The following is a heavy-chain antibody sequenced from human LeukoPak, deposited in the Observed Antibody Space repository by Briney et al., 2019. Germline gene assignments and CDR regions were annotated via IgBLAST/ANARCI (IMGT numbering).Heavy chain of an antibody. CDR3: ARGSGAHYYGSGSYYNVGY. Sequence: GGSLRLSCAASGFTFSSYWMHWVRQAPGKGLVWVSRINSDGSSTSYADSVKGRFTISRDNAKNSLYLQMNSLRAEDTAVYYCARGSGAHYYGSGSYYNVGYWGQGTLVTVSS. CDR2: INSDGSST. V-gene: IGHV3-74*01. CDR1: GFTFSSYW. J-gene: IGHJ4*02. D-gene: IGHD3-10*01.